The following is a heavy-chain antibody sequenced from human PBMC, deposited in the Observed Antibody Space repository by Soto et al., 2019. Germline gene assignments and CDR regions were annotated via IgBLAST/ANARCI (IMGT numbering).Heavy chain of an antibody. CDR3: ARILPPGHFDY. Sequence: PSETLSLTCTVSGGSLTNYYWTWTRQPPGKGLEWIGYIYYTGSTSYNPSLNSRVTISVDTSRNQFSLELTSVTAADTAIYYCARILPPGHFDYCGQGMQVTVSS. V-gene: IGHV4-59*01. CDR1: GGSLTNYY. CDR2: IYYTGST. J-gene: IGHJ4*02.